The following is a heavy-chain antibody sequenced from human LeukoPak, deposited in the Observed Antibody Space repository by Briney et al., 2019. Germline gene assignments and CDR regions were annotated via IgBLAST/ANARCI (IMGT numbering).Heavy chain of an antibody. Sequence: PGGSLRLSCAASGFTVSNNYMIWVRQAPGKGLEWVSVIYSGGNTYYADSVKGRFTLSRDNSKNTLYLQMDSLRAEDTAVYYCARGKPATAIRPYFDYWGQGTLVTVS. V-gene: IGHV3-66*01. D-gene: IGHD2-2*02. CDR3: ARGKPATAIRPYFDY. J-gene: IGHJ4*02. CDR1: GFTVSNNY. CDR2: IYSGGNT.